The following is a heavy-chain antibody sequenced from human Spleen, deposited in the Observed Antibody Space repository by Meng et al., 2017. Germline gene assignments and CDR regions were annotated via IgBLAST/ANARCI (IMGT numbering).Heavy chain of an antibody. V-gene: IGHV4-39*07. Sequence: SETLSLTCTVSGGSISSSYYWGWIRQPPGKGLEWIGSIHYSGSTYDNPSLKSRVTISVDRSKNQFSLKLSSVTAADTAVYYCARGPTTMAHDFDYWGQGTLVTVSS. CDR1: GGSISSSYY. D-gene: IGHD4-11*01. CDR3: ARGPTTMAHDFDY. J-gene: IGHJ4*02. CDR2: IHYSGST.